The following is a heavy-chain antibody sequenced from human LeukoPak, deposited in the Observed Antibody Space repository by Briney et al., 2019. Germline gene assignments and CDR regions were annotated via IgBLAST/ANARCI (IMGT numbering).Heavy chain of an antibody. CDR2: IRYDGSNK. D-gene: IGHD1-26*01. CDR3: ASLPFSGSVPPGDYYYGMDV. J-gene: IGHJ6*02. CDR1: GFTFSSYG. Sequence: GGSLRLSCAASGFTFSSYGMHWVRQAPGKGLEWVAFIRYDGSNKYYADSVKGRFTISRDNSKNTLYLQMNSLRAEDTAVYYCASLPFSGSVPPGDYYYGMDVWGQGTTVTVSS. V-gene: IGHV3-30*02.